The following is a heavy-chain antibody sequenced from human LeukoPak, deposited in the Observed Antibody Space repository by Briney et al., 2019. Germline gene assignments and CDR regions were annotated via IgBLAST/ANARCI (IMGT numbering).Heavy chain of an antibody. CDR3: ARGVARHWYFDL. V-gene: IGHV4-59*11. CDR2: IYYSGST. J-gene: IGHJ2*01. CDR1: GGSISSHY. D-gene: IGHD2-15*01. Sequence: SETLSLTCTVSGGSISSHYWSWIRQPPGKGLEWIGYIYYSGSTNYNPSLRSRVTISVDSSKNQFSLKLSSVTAADTAVYYCARGVARHWYFDLWGRGTPVTVSS.